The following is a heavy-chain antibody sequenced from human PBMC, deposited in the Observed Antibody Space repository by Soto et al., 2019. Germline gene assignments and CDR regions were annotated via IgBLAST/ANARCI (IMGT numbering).Heavy chain of an antibody. CDR3: ARDRGHGGENNWFDP. V-gene: IGHV1-2*04. CDR1: GYTFTGYY. CDR2: INPNSGGT. D-gene: IGHD3-10*01. Sequence: ASVKVSCKASGYTFTGYYMHWVRQAPGQGLEWMGWINPNSGGTNYAQKFQGWVTMTRDTSISTAYMELSRLRSDDTAVYYCARDRGHGGENNWFDPWGQGTLVTVSS. J-gene: IGHJ5*02.